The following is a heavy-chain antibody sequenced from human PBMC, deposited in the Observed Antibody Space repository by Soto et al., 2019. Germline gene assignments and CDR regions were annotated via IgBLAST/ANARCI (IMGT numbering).Heavy chain of an antibody. V-gene: IGHV4-61*01. D-gene: IGHD1-26*01. Sequence: SSETLSLTCTVSGGSVSSGSYYWSWIRQPPGKGLEWIGYIYYSGSTNYNPSLKSRVTISVDTSKNQFSLKLSSVTAADTAVYYCARAGLEWELLRLSYYYYGMDVWGQGTTVTVSS. J-gene: IGHJ6*02. CDR1: GGSVSSGSYY. CDR2: IYYSGST. CDR3: ARAGLEWELLRLSYYYYGMDV.